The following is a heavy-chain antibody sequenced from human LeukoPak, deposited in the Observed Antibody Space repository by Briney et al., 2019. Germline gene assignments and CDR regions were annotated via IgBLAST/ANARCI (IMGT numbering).Heavy chain of an antibody. CDR3: AIEGIGFDY. D-gene: IGHD6-13*01. J-gene: IGHJ4*02. Sequence: SETLSLTCAVSGGSISSGGSSWSWIRQPPGNGLEWIGYIYHSGSTYYNPSLKSRVTISVDRSKNQFSLKLSSVTAADTAVYYCAIEGIGFDYWGQGTLVTVSS. V-gene: IGHV4-30-2*01. CDR2: IYHSGST. CDR1: GGSISSGGSS.